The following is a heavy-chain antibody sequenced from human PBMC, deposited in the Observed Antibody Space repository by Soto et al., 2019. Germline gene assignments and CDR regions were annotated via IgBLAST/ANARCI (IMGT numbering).Heavy chain of an antibody. Sequence: NPSETLSLTCTVSGGSISSYYWSWIRQPPGKGLEWIGYIYYSGSTNYNPSLKSRVTISVDTSKNQFSLKLSSATAADTAVYYCASGPYSSSWYGGMDVWGQGTTVTVSS. CDR3: ASGPYSSSWYGGMDV. CDR1: GGSISSYY. J-gene: IGHJ6*02. D-gene: IGHD6-13*01. CDR2: IYYSGST. V-gene: IGHV4-59*01.